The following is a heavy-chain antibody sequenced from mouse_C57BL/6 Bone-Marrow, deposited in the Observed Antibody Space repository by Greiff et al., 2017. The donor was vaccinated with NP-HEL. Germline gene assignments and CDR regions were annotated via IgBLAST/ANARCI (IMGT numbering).Heavy chain of an antibody. D-gene: IGHD2-3*01. Sequence: QVQLKQSGPGLVAPSQSLSITCTVSGFSSTSYGVHWVRQPPGKGLEWLVVIWSDGSTTYNSALKSRLSISKDNSKSQVFLKMNSLQTDDTAMYYCARQSYDPYPYAMDYWGQGTSVTVSS. V-gene: IGHV2-6-1*01. CDR2: IWSDGST. J-gene: IGHJ4*01. CDR3: ARQSYDPYPYAMDY. CDR1: GFSSTSYG.